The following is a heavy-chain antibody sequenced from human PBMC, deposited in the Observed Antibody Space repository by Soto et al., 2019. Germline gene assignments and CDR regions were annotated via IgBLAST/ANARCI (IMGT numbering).Heavy chain of an antibody. CDR2: IIPIFGTA. V-gene: IGHV1-69*05. CDR3: SSTYSRLFYYYGLDV. Sequence: QVQLVQSGAEVKKPGSSVKVSCKASGGTFSSYAISWVRQAPGQGLEWMGGIIPIFGTANNAQKFQGRATITTDESTSTAYMELSSVASEYTALYYCSSTYSRLFYYYGLDVSGQGTTVTVSS. CDR1: GGTFSSYA. J-gene: IGHJ6*02. D-gene: IGHD6-13*01.